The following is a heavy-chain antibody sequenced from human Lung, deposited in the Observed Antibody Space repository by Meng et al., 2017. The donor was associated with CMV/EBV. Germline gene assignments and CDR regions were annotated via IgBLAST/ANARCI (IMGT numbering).Heavy chain of an antibody. J-gene: IGHJ6*02. Sequence: GGSLRLXCAASGFAFSTFGMHWVRQAPGKGLEWVAVIWFDGSENRYADSVKGRFTISRDNAKQILFLQMDSLRAEDTAVYYCARDLRVRGVKGGSRYYGMDVWGQGTTVTVSS. V-gene: IGHV3-33*01. D-gene: IGHD3-10*01. CDR2: IWFDGSEN. CDR1: GFAFSTFG. CDR3: ARDLRVRGVKGGSRYYGMDV.